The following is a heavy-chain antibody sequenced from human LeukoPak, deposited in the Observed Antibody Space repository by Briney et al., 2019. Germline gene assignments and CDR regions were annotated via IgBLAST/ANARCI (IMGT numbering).Heavy chain of an antibody. CDR2: INHSGST. V-gene: IGHV4-34*01. CDR1: GGSFSGYY. Sequence: SETQSLTCAVYGGSFSGYYWSWIRQPPGKGLEWIGEINHSGSTNYNPSLKSRVTISVDTSKNQFSLKLSSVTAADTAVYYCASTPDCGGSCYSFDYWGQGTLVTVSS. CDR3: ASTPDCGGSCYSFDY. D-gene: IGHD2-15*01. J-gene: IGHJ4*02.